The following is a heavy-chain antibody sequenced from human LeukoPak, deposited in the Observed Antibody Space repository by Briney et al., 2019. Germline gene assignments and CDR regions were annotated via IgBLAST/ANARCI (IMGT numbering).Heavy chain of an antibody. J-gene: IGHJ2*01. V-gene: IGHV3-23*01. CDR1: GFVFRSYA. CDR3: AKDRTVGASYWYFDL. CDR2: ISSSGGST. D-gene: IGHD1-26*01. Sequence: GGSLRLSCAASGFVFRSYAMSWVRQAPGKGLEWVSGISSSGGSTYHADSVRGRFTISRDNSKNTLYLQMNSLRAEDTAVYYCAKDRTVGASYWYFDLWGRGTLVTVSS.